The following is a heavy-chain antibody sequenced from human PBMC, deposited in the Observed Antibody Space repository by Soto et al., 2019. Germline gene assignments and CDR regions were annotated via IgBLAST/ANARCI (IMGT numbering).Heavy chain of an antibody. V-gene: IGHV4-59*01. CDR2: IYYSGST. Sequence: PSETLSLTCTVAGGSIISYYWSWIRQPPGKGLEWIGYIYYSGSTNYNPSLKSRVTISVDTSKNQFSLKLSSVTAADTAVYYCARVGQWLPQYYYYYGMDVWGQGTTVTVSS. CDR1: GGSIISYY. J-gene: IGHJ6*02. D-gene: IGHD6-19*01. CDR3: ARVGQWLPQYYYYYGMDV.